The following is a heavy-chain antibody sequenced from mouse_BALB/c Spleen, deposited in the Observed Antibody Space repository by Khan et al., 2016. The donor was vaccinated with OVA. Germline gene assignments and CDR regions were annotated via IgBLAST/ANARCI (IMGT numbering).Heavy chain of an antibody. Sequence: QVQLQQSGAELAKPGASVKMSCKASGYTFTSYWMHWVKQRPGQGLEWIGYINPSSGYTEYNQNFEDKATLTADKSSSTAYMQLSSLTSEDSAVYYCARDRIDYWGQGTTLTVSS. CDR3: ARDRIDY. V-gene: IGHV1-7*01. CDR2: INPSSGYT. J-gene: IGHJ2*01. CDR1: GYTFTSYW.